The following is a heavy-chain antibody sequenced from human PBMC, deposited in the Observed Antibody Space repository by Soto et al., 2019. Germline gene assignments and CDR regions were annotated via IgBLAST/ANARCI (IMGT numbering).Heavy chain of an antibody. CDR3: ARGGYSSSWRFDY. CDR1: GGSLSTYA. D-gene: IGHD6-13*01. J-gene: IGHJ4*02. CDR2: IMATIDTA. Sequence: QVQLAQSGAEVKKPGSSVKVSCKAPGGSLSTYAISWVRQAPGQGLEWMGGIMATIDTATYAQKFQGRVTITADESTSTVYMELSRLRSEDTAVYYCARGGYSSSWRFDYWGQGTLVTVSS. V-gene: IGHV1-69*01.